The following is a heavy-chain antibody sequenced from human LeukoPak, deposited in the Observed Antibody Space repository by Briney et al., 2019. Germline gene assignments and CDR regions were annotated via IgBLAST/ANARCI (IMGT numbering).Heavy chain of an antibody. CDR1: GGSFSGYY. Sequence: PSETLSLTCAVYGGSFSGYYWSWIRQPPGKGLEWIGEINHSGSTNYNPSLKSRVTISVDTSKNQFSLKLSSVTAADTAVYYCATMYSSSWYGDAFDIWGQGTMVTVSS. CDR3: ATMYSSSWYGDAFDI. V-gene: IGHV4-34*01. CDR2: INHSGST. D-gene: IGHD6-13*01. J-gene: IGHJ3*02.